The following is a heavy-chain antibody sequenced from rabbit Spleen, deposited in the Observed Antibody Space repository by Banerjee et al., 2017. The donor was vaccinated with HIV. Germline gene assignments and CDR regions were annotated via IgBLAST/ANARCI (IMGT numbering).Heavy chain of an antibody. Sequence: QSLEESGGDLVKPGASLTLTCTASGVSFSSNAMCWVRQAPEKGLEWIGCIYTDSARTYYASWAKGRFTISKTSSTTVTLQMTSLTAADTATYFCASKDDYSDYLFNLWGPGTLVTVS. D-gene: IGHD2-1*01. J-gene: IGHJ4*01. CDR2: IYTDSART. CDR1: GVSFSSNA. CDR3: ASKDDYSDYLFNL. V-gene: IGHV1S40*01.